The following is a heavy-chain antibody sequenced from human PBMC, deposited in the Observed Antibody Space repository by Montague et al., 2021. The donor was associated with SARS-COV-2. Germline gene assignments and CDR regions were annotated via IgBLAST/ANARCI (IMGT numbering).Heavy chain of an antibody. CDR2: IKQDGSEK. D-gene: IGHD1-26*01. Sequence: SLRLSCAASIFTFSSYWMSRVRQAPGKGLEWVANIKQDGSEKYYLDSVKGRFTISRDNAKNSLYLQMNSLRAEDTAVYYCATVGATSWYFDLWGRGTLVTVSS. CDR3: ATVGATSWYFDL. V-gene: IGHV3-7*01. J-gene: IGHJ2*01. CDR1: IFTFSSYW.